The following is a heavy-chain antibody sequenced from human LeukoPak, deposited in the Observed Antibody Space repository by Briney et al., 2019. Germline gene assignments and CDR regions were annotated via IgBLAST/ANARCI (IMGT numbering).Heavy chain of an antibody. CDR3: ATQAQILDAFDI. J-gene: IGHJ3*02. Sequence: ASVKVSCTASGYTFTSYAMHWVRQAPGQRLEWMGWINAGNGNTEYSQKFQGRVTITRDTSASTAYMELSSLRSEDTAVYYCATQAQILDAFDIWGQGTMVTVSS. CDR2: INAGNGNT. CDR1: GYTFTSYA. V-gene: IGHV1-3*01.